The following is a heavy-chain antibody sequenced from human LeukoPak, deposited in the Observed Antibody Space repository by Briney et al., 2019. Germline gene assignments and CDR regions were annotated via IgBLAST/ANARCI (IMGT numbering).Heavy chain of an antibody. V-gene: IGHV3-30*04. CDR3: ARRAGDYSHPYDY. D-gene: IGHD3-22*01. J-gene: IGHJ4*02. CDR2: ISYDGSNK. Sequence: GGSLRLSCAASGFTFSSYAMHWVRQAPGKGLEWVAVISYDGSNKYYVDSVKGRFTISRDNSKNTLYLQMNSLRAEDTAVYYCARRAGDYSHPYDYWGQGTLVTVSS. CDR1: GFTFSSYA.